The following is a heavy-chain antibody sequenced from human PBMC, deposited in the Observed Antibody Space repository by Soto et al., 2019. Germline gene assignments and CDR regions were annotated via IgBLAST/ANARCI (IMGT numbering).Heavy chain of an antibody. Sequence: PSETLSVTCTVSGGSVRISGYYWAWIRQPPGKGLEWIGSLYSSGKTYRNPSLKSRVTMSDDTSKNQLSLRLSSVTAADTAVYYCERLILDFPEPFDYWGQGTLVTVSS. CDR2: LYSSGKT. CDR1: GGSVRISGYY. CDR3: ERLILDFPEPFDY. J-gene: IGHJ4*02. D-gene: IGHD3-16*02. V-gene: IGHV4-39*01.